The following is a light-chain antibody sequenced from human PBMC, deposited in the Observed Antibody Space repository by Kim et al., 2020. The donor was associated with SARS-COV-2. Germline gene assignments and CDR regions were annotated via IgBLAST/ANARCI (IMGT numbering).Light chain of an antibody. V-gene: IGKV3-11*01. CDR2: DAS. J-gene: IGKJ1*01. CDR1: QSVTKY. CDR3: QQLSHWPRT. Sequence: DIVLTQSPATLSLSPGDRATLSCRASQSVTKYLAWYQHKPGQTPRLLIYDASNRATGIPARFSGSGSGTDFTLTISSLEPEDFAVYYCQQLSHWPRTFGQGTKVEIK.